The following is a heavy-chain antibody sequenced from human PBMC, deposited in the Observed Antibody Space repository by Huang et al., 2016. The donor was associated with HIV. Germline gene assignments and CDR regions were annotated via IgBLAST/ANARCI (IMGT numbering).Heavy chain of an antibody. J-gene: IGHJ5*02. CDR3: ASASIAARRWFDP. V-gene: IGHV4-59*01. D-gene: IGHD6-6*01. CDR1: GGSMSSYY. Sequence: QVQLQESGPGLVKPSETLSLTCTVSGGSMSSYYWSWIRQPPGKGLEWIGYIYYSGSTNYNPSLKSRVTISVDTSKNQFSLRLSSVTAADMAVYYCASASIAARRWFDPWGQGSLVTVSS. CDR2: IYYSGST.